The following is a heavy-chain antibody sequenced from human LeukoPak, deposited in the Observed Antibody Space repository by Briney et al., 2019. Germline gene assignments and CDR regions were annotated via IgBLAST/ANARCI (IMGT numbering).Heavy chain of an antibody. V-gene: IGHV4-34*01. CDR1: GGSISSYY. CDR2: INHSGST. D-gene: IGHD6-19*01. CDR3: ARLTSSGWYFRHGMDV. J-gene: IGHJ6*02. Sequence: PSETLSLTCTVSGGSISSYYWSWIRQPPGKGLEWIGEINHSGSTNYNPSLKSRVTISVDTSKNQFSLKLSSVTAADTAVYYCARLTSSGWYFRHGMDVWGQGTTVTVSS.